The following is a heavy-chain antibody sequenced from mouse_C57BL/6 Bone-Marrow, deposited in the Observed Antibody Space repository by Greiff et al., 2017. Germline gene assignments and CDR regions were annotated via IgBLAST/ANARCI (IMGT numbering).Heavy chain of an antibody. D-gene: IGHD1-1*01. CDR2: ISSGGSYT. CDR1: GFTFSSYG. J-gene: IGHJ4*01. CDR3: ARQRFTTVVADAMDY. Sequence: EVKLVESGGDLVKPGGSLKLSCAASGFTFSSYGMSWVRQTPDKRLEWVATISSGGSYTYYPDSVKGRFTISRDNAKNTLYLQMRSLKSEDTAMYYCARQRFTTVVADAMDYWGQGTSVTVSS. V-gene: IGHV5-6*01.